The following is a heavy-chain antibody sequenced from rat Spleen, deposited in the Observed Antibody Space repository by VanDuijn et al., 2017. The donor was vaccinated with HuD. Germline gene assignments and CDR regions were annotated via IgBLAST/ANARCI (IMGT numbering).Heavy chain of an antibody. CDR2: INPDGGST. CDR3: AKGAPFDY. Sequence: EVQLVETGGALVQPGGSLKLSCVASGFTFSNYWMHWVRQAPGKGLEWVSCINPDGGSTYFPDSVKGRFTVSRDNAENTVYLQMNSLRSEDTATYYCAKGAPFDYWGQGVMVTVSS. J-gene: IGHJ2*01. D-gene: IGHD4-1*01. CDR1: GFTFSNYW. V-gene: IGHV5-58*01.